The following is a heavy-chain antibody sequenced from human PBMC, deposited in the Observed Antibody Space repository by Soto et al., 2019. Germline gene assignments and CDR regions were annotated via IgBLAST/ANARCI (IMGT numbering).Heavy chain of an antibody. CDR2: IYHSGST. D-gene: IGHD4-4*01. CDR3: ARGMTTVTTIEY. CDR1: GGSISSGGSS. J-gene: IGHJ4*02. V-gene: IGHV4-30-2*01. Sequence: SDTLSLTCAVSGGSISSGGSSWCWIRQPPGKGLEWIGYIYHSGSTYYNPSLKSRVTISVDRSKNQFSLKLSSVTAADTAVYYCARGMTTVTTIEYWGQGTLVPVSS.